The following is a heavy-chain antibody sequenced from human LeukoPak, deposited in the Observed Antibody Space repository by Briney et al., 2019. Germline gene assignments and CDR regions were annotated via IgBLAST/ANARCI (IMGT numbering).Heavy chain of an antibody. D-gene: IGHD3-22*01. CDR1: GFTFSSYA. J-gene: IGHJ4*02. V-gene: IGHV3-23*01. Sequence: EGSLRLSCAASGFTFSSYAMSWVRQAPGKGLEWVSGISGSGDNTYYADSVKGRFTISRDNSKNTLYVQVNSLGTEDTAAYYCAKGSYYDSSGSFYFDYWGQGTLVTVSS. CDR2: ISGSGDNT. CDR3: AKGSYYDSSGSFYFDY.